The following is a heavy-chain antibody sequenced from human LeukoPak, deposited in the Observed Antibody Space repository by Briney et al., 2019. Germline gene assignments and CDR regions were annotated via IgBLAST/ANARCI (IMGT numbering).Heavy chain of an antibody. Sequence: SVKVSCKASGGTFSSYAISWVRQAPGQGLEWMGGIIPIFGTANYAQKFQGRVTITADESTSAAYMELSSLRSEDTAVYYCASGGYSGYDFYYYYYGMDVWGKGTTVTVSS. J-gene: IGHJ6*04. CDR1: GGTFSSYA. CDR2: IIPIFGTA. V-gene: IGHV1-69*01. D-gene: IGHD5-12*01. CDR3: ASGGYSGYDFYYYYYGMDV.